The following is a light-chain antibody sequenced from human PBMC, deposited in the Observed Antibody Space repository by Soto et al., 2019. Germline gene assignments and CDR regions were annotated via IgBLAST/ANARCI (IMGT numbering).Light chain of an antibody. V-gene: IGKV3-11*02. CDR1: QRVASSH. CDR2: DAS. J-gene: IGKJ2*01. Sequence: EIVLTQSPGTLSLSPGESATLSCRASQRVASSHIAWYQQKPGQAPRLLIHDASNRATGVPARFSGSGSGRDFTLTITSLEPEDFAVYYCQQRSTWLYTFGQGTKLEV. CDR3: QQRSTWLYT.